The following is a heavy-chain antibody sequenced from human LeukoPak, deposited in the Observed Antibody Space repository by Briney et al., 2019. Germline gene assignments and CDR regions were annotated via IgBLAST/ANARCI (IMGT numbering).Heavy chain of an antibody. Sequence: GGSLRLSCAASGFTFTSYAMHWVRQAPGKGLEWVAVISYGGSNKYYADSVKGRFTISRDNPKNTVYLQMNSLRAEDTAVYYCARDGGSGSYYGMDVWGQGTTVTVSS. V-gene: IGHV3-30-3*01. D-gene: IGHD1-26*01. CDR3: ARDGGSGSYYGMDV. CDR2: ISYGGSNK. CDR1: GFTFTSYA. J-gene: IGHJ6*02.